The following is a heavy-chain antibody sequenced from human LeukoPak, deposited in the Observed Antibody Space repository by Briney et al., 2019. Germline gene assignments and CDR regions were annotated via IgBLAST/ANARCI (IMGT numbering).Heavy chain of an antibody. CDR1: GFTFSSYS. CDR2: ISSSSSYI. CDR3: ARGYYGSRYYYGMDV. Sequence: PGGSLRLSCAASGFTFSSYSMNWVRQAPGKGLEWVSSISSSSSYIYYADSVKGRSTISRDNAKNSLYLQMNSLRAEDTAVYYCARGYYGSRYYYGMDVWGQGTTVTVSS. J-gene: IGHJ6*02. D-gene: IGHD3-10*01. V-gene: IGHV3-21*01.